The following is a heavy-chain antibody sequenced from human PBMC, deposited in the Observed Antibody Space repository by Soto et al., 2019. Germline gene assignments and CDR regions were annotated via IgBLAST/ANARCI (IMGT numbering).Heavy chain of an antibody. Sequence: ASVKVSCKASGYTFTSYDINWVRQASGQGLEWMGWMNPNTGKTGYAQKFQGRVTMTRDISTSVAYMELRGLISDDTAVYFCARTINVVVTATPFDYWGQGTLVTVSS. CDR2: MNPNTGKT. V-gene: IGHV1-8*01. D-gene: IGHD2-21*02. J-gene: IGHJ4*02. CDR3: ARTINVVVTATPFDY. CDR1: GYTFTSYD.